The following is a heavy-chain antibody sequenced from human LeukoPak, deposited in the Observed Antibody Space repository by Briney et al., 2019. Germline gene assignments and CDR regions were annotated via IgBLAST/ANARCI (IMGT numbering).Heavy chain of an antibody. CDR3: ATYRRPFSDWGSYYFDY. V-gene: IGHV3-43*01. CDR2: ISWDGGST. J-gene: IGHJ4*02. CDR1: GFTFDDYT. Sequence: PGGSLRLSCAASGFTFDDYTMHWVRQAPGKGLEWVSLISWDGGSTYYADSVKGRFIISRDNSKNTLYLQLNSLRAEDTALYYCATYRRPFSDWGSYYFDYWGQGTLVTVSS. D-gene: IGHD3-16*01.